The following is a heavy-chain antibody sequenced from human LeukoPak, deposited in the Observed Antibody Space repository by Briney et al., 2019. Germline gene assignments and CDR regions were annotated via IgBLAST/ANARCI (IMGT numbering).Heavy chain of an antibody. D-gene: IGHD3-9*01. CDR3: ARESLRYFDWLLFSTHRYFDY. Sequence: GSVKVSCKASGYTFTSYYMHWVRQAPGEGLEWMGIINPSGGSTRYAQKFQGRVTLTRDMSTSTVYMELSSLRSDDTAVYYCARESLRYFDWLLFSTHRYFDYWGQGTLVTVSS. CDR1: GYTFTSYY. J-gene: IGHJ4*02. CDR2: INPSGGST. V-gene: IGHV1-46*01.